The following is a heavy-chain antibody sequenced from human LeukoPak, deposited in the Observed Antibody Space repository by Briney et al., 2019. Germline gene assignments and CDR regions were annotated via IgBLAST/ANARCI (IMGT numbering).Heavy chain of an antibody. J-gene: IGHJ4*02. CDR1: GGSFSGYY. V-gene: IGHV4-34*01. Sequence: SETLSLTCAVYGGSFSGYYWSWIRHPPGKGLEWMGEINHSVSTNYNPSLKSRVTISVDTSKNQFSLKLSSVTAADTAVYYCARATASYYFDYWGQGTLVTVSS. CDR3: ARATASYYFDY. CDR2: INHSVST.